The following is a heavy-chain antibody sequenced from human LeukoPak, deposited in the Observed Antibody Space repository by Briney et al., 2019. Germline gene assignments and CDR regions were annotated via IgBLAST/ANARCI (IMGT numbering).Heavy chain of an antibody. D-gene: IGHD7-27*01. V-gene: IGHV3-30-3*01. CDR3: ARDLHWGSQPWYYFDY. J-gene: IGHJ4*02. Sequence: PGGSLRLSCAASGFTFSSYAMHWVRQAPGKGLEWVAVISYDGSNKYYADSVKGRFTISRDHSKNTLYLQINSLRAEDTAVYYCARDLHWGSQPWYYFDYWGQGTLVTVSS. CDR1: GFTFSSYA. CDR2: ISYDGSNK.